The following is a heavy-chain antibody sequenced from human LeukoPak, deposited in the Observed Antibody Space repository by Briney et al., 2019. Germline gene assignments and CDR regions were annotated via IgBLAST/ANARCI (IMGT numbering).Heavy chain of an antibody. Sequence: ASVKVSCKASGYTFTSYGISWVRQAPGQGLEWMGWISAYNGNTNYAQKLQGRVTMTTDTSKSTAYMELRSLRSDDTAVYYCARGLPAAIQVDFDYWGQGALVTVSS. D-gene: IGHD2-2*02. CDR1: GYTFTSYG. V-gene: IGHV1-18*01. CDR3: ARGLPAAIQVDFDY. CDR2: ISAYNGNT. J-gene: IGHJ4*02.